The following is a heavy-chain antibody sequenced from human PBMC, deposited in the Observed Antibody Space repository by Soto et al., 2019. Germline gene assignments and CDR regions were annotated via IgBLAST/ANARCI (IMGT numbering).Heavy chain of an antibody. CDR3: ARDYYDSSGYYPYGMDV. CDR2: ISSSGSTI. V-gene: IGHV3-48*03. Sequence: TGGSLRLSCAASGFTFSSYEMNWVRQAPGKGLEWVSYISSSGSTIYYADSVKGRFTISRDNAKNSLYLQMDSLRAEDTAVYYCARDYYDSSGYYPYGMDVWGQGTTVTVSS. CDR1: GFTFSSYE. D-gene: IGHD3-22*01. J-gene: IGHJ6*02.